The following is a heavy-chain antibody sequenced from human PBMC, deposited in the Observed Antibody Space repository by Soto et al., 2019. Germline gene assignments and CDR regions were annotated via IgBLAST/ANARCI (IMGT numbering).Heavy chain of an antibody. Sequence: ASVKVSCKASGFTFINSAIQWVRQARGQRLEWMGWIVVGSGHINYAQKFQDRLSITRDMSTSTAYMELRSLRSDDTAVYYCARDQSQEQQWLVRDGSDYWGQG. D-gene: IGHD6-19*01. CDR2: IVVGSGHI. CDR1: GFTFINSA. V-gene: IGHV1-58*02. J-gene: IGHJ4*02. CDR3: ARDQSQEQQWLVRDGSDY.